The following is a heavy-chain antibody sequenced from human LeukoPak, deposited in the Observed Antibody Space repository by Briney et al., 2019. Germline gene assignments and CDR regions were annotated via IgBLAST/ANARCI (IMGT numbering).Heavy chain of an antibody. CDR2: IWYDGSNK. CDR3: ARDFRSYDILTGDPSELEP. J-gene: IGHJ5*02. V-gene: IGHV3-33*01. CDR1: GFTFSSYG. Sequence: QPGRSLRLSCAASGFTFSSYGMHWVRQAPGKGLERVAVIWYDGSNKYYADSVKGRFTISRDNSKNTLYPQMNSLRAEDTAVYYCARDFRSYDILTGDPSELEPWGQGTLVTVSS. D-gene: IGHD3-9*01.